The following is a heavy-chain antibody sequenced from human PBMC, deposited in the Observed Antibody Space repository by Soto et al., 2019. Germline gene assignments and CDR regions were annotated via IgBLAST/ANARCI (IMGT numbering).Heavy chain of an antibody. Sequence: GGSLRLSCAASGFAFSNYGMHWVRQAPGKGLEWVAVISYDGSNKYYADSVKGRFTISRDNSKNTLFLQMNSLRAEDTAVYYCARQWTNYDILTGYFQYYFDYWGQGTLVTVSS. CDR3: ARQWTNYDILTGYFQYYFDY. CDR1: GFAFSNYG. J-gene: IGHJ4*02. V-gene: IGHV3-30*03. D-gene: IGHD3-9*01. CDR2: ISYDGSNK.